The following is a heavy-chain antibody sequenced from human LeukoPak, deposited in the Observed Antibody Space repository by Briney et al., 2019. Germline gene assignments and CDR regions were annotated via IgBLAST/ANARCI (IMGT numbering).Heavy chain of an antibody. CDR3: ALGGDYFDS. CDR2: ISYDGSNK. Sequence: PGGSLRLSCAASGFTFSSYAMHWVRQAPGKGLEWVAVISYDGSNKYYADSVKGRFTISRDNSKNMLYLQMNSLRAEDTAVYYCALGGDYFDSWGQGTLVTVSS. J-gene: IGHJ4*02. V-gene: IGHV3-30*14. CDR1: GFTFSSYA. D-gene: IGHD4-17*01.